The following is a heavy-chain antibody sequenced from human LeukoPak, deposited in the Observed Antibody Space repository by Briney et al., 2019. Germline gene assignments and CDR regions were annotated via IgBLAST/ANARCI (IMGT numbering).Heavy chain of an antibody. J-gene: IGHJ6*03. Sequence: SETLSLTCAVYGGSFSGYYWSWIRQPPGKGLEWIGEINHSGSTNYNPSLKSRVTISVDTSKNQFSLKLSSVTAADTAVYYCARGRLRYFDWLPKGPPYYMDAWGKGTTVTVSS. CDR1: GGSFSGYY. D-gene: IGHD3-9*01. V-gene: IGHV4-34*01. CDR3: ARGRLRYFDWLPKGPPYYMDA. CDR2: INHSGST.